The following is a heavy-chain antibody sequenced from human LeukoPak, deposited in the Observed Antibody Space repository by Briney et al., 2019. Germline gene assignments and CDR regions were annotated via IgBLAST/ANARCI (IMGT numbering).Heavy chain of an antibody. CDR2: ISWNSGSI. J-gene: IGHJ4*02. Sequence: GRSLRLSCAASGFTFDDYAMHWVQQAPGKGLEWVSGISWNSGSIGYADSVKGRFTISRDNAKNSLYLQMNSLRAEDTALYYCAKAPGSDSSGYYYVGEFDYWGQGTLVTVSS. CDR3: AKAPGSDSSGYYYVGEFDY. D-gene: IGHD3-22*01. CDR1: GFTFDDYA. V-gene: IGHV3-9*01.